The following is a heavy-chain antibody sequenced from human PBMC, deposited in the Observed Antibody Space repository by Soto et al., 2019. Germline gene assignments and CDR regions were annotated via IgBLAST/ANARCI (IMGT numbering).Heavy chain of an antibody. CDR2: ISYDGSNK. V-gene: IGHV3-30*18. CDR1: GFSFSNYG. D-gene: IGHD3-22*01. J-gene: IGHJ4*02. CDR3: AKDMYSYDSSGYYQNFDF. Sequence: QVLLVESGGGVVQPGRSLRLSCAASGFSFSNYGMHWVRQAPGKGLEWVAVISYDGSNKYYADSVRGRFTISRDNSKPTLYLQMNSLRAEDTAVYYCAKDMYSYDSSGYYQNFDFWGRGTLVTVSS.